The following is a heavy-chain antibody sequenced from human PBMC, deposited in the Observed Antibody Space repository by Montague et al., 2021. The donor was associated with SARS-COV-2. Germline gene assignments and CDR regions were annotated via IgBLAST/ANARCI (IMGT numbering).Heavy chain of an antibody. CDR1: GGSFSGYY. Sequence: SETLSLTCAVYGGSFSGYYWSWIRQPPGKGLEWIGEINHSGSTNYNPSLKSRVTISVDTSKNQFSLELSSVTAADTAVYCCARALPVTTFFYSYYGMDVWGQGTTVTVSS. J-gene: IGHJ6*02. V-gene: IGHV4-34*01. CDR2: INHSGST. D-gene: IGHD4-17*01. CDR3: ARALPVTTFFYSYYGMDV.